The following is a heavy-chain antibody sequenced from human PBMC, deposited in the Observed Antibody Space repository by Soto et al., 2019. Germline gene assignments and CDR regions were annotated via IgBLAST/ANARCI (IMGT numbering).Heavy chain of an antibody. D-gene: IGHD4-17*01. CDR3: ARLKKGLYGDYGLYYFDY. CDR2: IYYSGST. J-gene: IGHJ4*02. Sequence: SETLSLTCTVSGGSVSSGSYYWSWIRQSPGKGLEWIGYIYYSGSTNYNPSLKSRVTISVDTSKNQFSLKLSSVTAADTAVYYCARLKKGLYGDYGLYYFDYWGQGTLVTVSS. V-gene: IGHV4-61*01. CDR1: GGSVSSGSYY.